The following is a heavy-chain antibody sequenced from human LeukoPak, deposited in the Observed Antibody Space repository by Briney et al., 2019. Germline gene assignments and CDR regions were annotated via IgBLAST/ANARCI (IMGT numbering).Heavy chain of an antibody. D-gene: IGHD3-22*01. CDR3: ASRGNYYDTSDAFDI. J-gene: IGHJ3*02. CDR1: GYTFTGYY. Sequence: ASVKVSCKASGYTFTGYYMHWVRQAPGQGLEWMGWINPNSGGTNYAQKFQGRVTMTRDTSISTAYMELSRLRSDDTAVYYCASRGNYYDTSDAFDIWGQGTMVTVSS. V-gene: IGHV1-2*02. CDR2: INPNSGGT.